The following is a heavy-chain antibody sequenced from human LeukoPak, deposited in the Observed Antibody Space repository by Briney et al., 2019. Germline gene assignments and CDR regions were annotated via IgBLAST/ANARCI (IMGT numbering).Heavy chain of an antibody. D-gene: IGHD3-10*01. V-gene: IGHV3-23*01. CDR1: GFTVSSNY. J-gene: IGHJ5*02. Sequence: GGSLRLSCAASGFTVSSNYMSWVRQAPGKGLEWVSYITGSGGAAEYADSVKGRFTISRDNSKNTLYLQMNSLRAEDTAVYYCANDFRYYFGSGRASWGQGTLVTVSS. CDR2: ITGSGGAA. CDR3: ANDFRYYFGSGRAS.